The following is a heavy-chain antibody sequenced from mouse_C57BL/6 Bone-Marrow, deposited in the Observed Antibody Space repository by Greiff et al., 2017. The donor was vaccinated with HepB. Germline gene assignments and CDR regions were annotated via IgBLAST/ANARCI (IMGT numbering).Heavy chain of an antibody. V-gene: IGHV1-26*01. Sequence: VQLQQSGPELVKPGASVKISCKASGYTFTDYYMNWVKQSHGKSLDWIGDINPNNGGTSYNQKFKGKATLTVDKSSSTAYMELRSLTSEDSAVYYCATFDVWGTETTVTVSS. J-gene: IGHJ1*03. CDR1: GYTFTDYY. CDR2: INPNNGGT. CDR3: ATFDV.